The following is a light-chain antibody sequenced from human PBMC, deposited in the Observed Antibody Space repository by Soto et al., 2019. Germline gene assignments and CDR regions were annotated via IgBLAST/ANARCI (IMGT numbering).Light chain of an antibody. J-gene: IGKJ3*01. Sequence: IQLTQSPSSLSASVGDRVTITCRASQGLNTNLAWYQQKPGKAPNLLIYGASTLQKGVPSRFSGNGSWTDFTLTISSLQPEDLATYYCQQSNNYFTFGPGTKVDIK. CDR1: QGLNTN. CDR3: QQSNNYFT. CDR2: GAS. V-gene: IGKV1-9*01.